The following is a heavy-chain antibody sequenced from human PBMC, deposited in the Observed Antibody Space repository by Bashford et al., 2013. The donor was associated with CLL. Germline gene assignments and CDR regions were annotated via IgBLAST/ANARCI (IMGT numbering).Heavy chain of an antibody. J-gene: IGHJ4*02. Sequence: GSLSTFPVQPLDSPSVATVMHWVRQAPGKGLVWVSRINSDGSSTSYADSVKGRFTISRDNAKNTLYLQMNSLRAEDTAVYYCARGYYYDSSGYFPIDYWGQGTLVTVSS. V-gene: IGHV3-74*01. CDR2: INSDGSST. D-gene: IGHD3-22*01. CDR3: ARGYYYDSSGYFPIDY. CDR1: DSPSVATV.